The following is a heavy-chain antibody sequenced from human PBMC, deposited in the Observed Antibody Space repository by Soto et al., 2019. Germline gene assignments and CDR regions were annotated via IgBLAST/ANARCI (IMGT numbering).Heavy chain of an antibody. CDR2: INGDGTST. CDR1: GFTSSNSH. CDR3: TGGGSGWPI. Sequence: LRLACVASGFTSSNSHMHWVRQAPGKGLVRVSTINGDGTSTNYAESVKGRFTMSRDNAKNTLYLQMSSLRAEDTAVSYCTGGGSGWPIWGQGTLFTVSS. V-gene: IGHV3-74*01. D-gene: IGHD6-19*01. J-gene: IGHJ4*02.